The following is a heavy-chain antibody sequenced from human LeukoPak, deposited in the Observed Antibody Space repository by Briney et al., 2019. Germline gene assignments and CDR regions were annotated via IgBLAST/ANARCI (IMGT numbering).Heavy chain of an antibody. CDR1: GGSISSSNW. J-gene: IGHJ4*02. V-gene: IGHV4-4*02. CDR3: ASPQGGQVDY. CDR2: IYHSGST. Sequence: SETLSLTCAVSGGSISSSNWWSLVRQPPGKGLEWIGEIYHSGSTNYNPSLKSRVTISVDTSKNQFSLKLSSVTAADTAVYYCASPQGGQVDYWGQGTLVTVSS.